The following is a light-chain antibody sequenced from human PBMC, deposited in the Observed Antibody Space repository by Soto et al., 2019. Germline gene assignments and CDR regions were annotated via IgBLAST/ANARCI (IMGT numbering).Light chain of an antibody. Sequence: QSALTQPASVSGSPGQSITISCTGTSSDVGGYNYVSWYQQHPGKAPKLMIYDVSNRPSGVSNRFSGSKSGNTASLTISGLQAEDEDDYYCGSYTTSNSVVFGGGTKLTVL. J-gene: IGLJ2*01. V-gene: IGLV2-14*03. CDR3: GSYTTSNSVV. CDR2: DVS. CDR1: SSDVGGYNY.